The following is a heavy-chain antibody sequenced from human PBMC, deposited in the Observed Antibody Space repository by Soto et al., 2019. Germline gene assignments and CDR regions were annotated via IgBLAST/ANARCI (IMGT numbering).Heavy chain of an antibody. CDR1: GYTFTGYY. CDR3: ARDGRYSGSYGGYYFDY. J-gene: IGHJ4*02. CDR2: INPNNGGT. Sequence: ASVKVSCKASGYTFTGYYMHWVRQAPGQGLEWMGWINPNNGGTNYAQKFQGWVTMTRDTSISTAYMELSRLRSDDTAVYYCARDGRYSGSYGGYYFDYWGQGTLVTVSS. D-gene: IGHD1-26*01. V-gene: IGHV1-2*04.